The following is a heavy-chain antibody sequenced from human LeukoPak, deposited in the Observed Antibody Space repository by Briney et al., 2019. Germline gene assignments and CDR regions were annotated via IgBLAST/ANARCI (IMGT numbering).Heavy chain of an antibody. Sequence: GGTLRLSCAASGFTFSSYGMSWVRQAPGKGLEWVSAISGSGGSTYYADSVKGRFTISRDNSKNTLYLQMNSLRAEDTAVYYCARDKIVGATHFDYWGQGTLVTVSS. CDR2: ISGSGGST. J-gene: IGHJ4*02. CDR3: ARDKIVGATHFDY. V-gene: IGHV3-23*01. CDR1: GFTFSSYG. D-gene: IGHD1-26*01.